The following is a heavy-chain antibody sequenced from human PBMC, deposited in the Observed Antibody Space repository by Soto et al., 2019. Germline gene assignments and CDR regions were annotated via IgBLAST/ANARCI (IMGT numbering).Heavy chain of an antibody. J-gene: IGHJ4*02. CDR3: ARNDYGDQKPPFPDY. D-gene: IGHD4-17*01. CDR1: GGSISSGDYY. V-gene: IGHV4-30-4*01. CDR2: IYYSGST. Sequence: QVQLQESGPGLVKPSQTLSLTCTVSGGSISSGDYYWSWIRQPPGTGLEWIGYIYYSGSTYYNPSLKSRVTISVDTSKNQFSLKLSSVTAADTAVYYWARNDYGDQKPPFPDYWGQGTLVTVSS.